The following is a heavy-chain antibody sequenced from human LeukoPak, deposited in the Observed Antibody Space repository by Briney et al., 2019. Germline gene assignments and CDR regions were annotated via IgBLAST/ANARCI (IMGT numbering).Heavy chain of an antibody. V-gene: IGHV3-7*01. Sequence: GGSLRLSCAASGFTFSSYWMSWVRQAPGKGLEWVANIKQDGSEKYYVDSVKGRFTISRDNAKNSLYLQMNSLRAEDTAVYYCARVGYYDILTDLMGGHVDYWGQGTLVTVSS. CDR1: GFTFSSYW. J-gene: IGHJ4*02. CDR3: ARVGYYDILTDLMGGHVDY. D-gene: IGHD3-9*01. CDR2: IKQDGSEK.